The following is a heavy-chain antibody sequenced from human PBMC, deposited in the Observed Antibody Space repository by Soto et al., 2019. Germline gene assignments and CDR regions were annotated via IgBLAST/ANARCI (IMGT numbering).Heavy chain of an antibody. CDR3: ARDGSPYYYDSSGYYSYYFDY. J-gene: IGHJ4*02. CDR2: ISYDGSNK. Sequence: QVQLVESGGGVVQPGRSLRLSCAASGFTFSSCAMHWVRQAPGKGLEWVAFISYDGSNKYYADSVKGRFTISRDNSKNTLYLQMNSLRAEDTAVYYCARDGSPYYYDSSGYYSYYFDYWGQGTLVTVSS. V-gene: IGHV3-30-3*01. D-gene: IGHD3-22*01. CDR1: GFTFSSCA.